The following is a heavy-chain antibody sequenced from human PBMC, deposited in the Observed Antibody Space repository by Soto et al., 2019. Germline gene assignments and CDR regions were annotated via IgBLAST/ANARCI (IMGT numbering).Heavy chain of an antibody. V-gene: IGHV4-39*01. D-gene: IGHD6-13*01. CDR3: ASLGGGSSSWYVTDLDYYYYGMDV. Sequence: ETLSLTCTVSGGSISSSSYYWGWIRQPPGKGLEWIGSIYYSGSTYYNPSLKSRVTISVDTSKNQFSLKLSSVTAADTAVYYCASLGGGSSSWYVTDLDYYYYGMDVWGQGTTVTVSS. J-gene: IGHJ6*02. CDR1: GGSISSSSYY. CDR2: IYYSGST.